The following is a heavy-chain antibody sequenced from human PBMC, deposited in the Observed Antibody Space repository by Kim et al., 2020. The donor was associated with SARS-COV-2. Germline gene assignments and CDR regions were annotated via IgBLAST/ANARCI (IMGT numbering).Heavy chain of an antibody. CDR3: ARDFAPRYYDSSAYYPEPIDY. CDR2: ITTISSYI. Sequence: GGSLRLSCAASGFTFSSYSMNWVRQAPGMGLEWVSSITTISSYIYYADSVKVRFTISRDNAKNSLYLQMTSLRAEDTAVYYCARDFAPRYYDSSAYYPEPIDYWGQGTLVTVSS. CDR1: GFTFSSYS. D-gene: IGHD3-22*01. J-gene: IGHJ4*02. V-gene: IGHV3-21*01.